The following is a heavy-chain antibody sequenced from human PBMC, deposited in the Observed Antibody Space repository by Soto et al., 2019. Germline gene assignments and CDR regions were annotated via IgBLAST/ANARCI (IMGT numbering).Heavy chain of an antibody. D-gene: IGHD4-17*01. J-gene: IGHJ4*02. CDR1: GFTFSKYA. CDR3: ATYDYGDNNF. Sequence: ESGGGVVQPGRSLRLSCAASGFTFSKYAVQWVRQAPGKGLEWVALISYDGNNQFYADSVKGRFTISRDNSRNTLYLQMGSLRPEETAIYYCATYDYGDNNFWGQGTLVTVSS. CDR2: ISYDGNNQ. V-gene: IGHV3-30-3*01.